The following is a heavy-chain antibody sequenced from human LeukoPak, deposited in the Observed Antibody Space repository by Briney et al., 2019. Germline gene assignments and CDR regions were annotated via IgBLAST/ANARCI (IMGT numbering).Heavy chain of an antibody. CDR3: ARGDSSSWLYYFDY. V-gene: IGHV1-8*01. CDR2: MNPNSGNT. D-gene: IGHD6-13*01. CDR1: GYTFTSYD. Sequence: ASVKVSCKASGYTFTSYDINWVRQATGQGLEWMGWMNPNSGNTGYAQKFQGRVTMTRNTSISTAYMELSSLRSEDTAVYYCARGDSSSWLYYFDYWGQRTLVTVSS. J-gene: IGHJ4*02.